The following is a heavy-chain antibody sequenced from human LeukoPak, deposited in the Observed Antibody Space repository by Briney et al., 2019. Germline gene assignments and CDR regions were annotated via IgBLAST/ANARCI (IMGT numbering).Heavy chain of an antibody. J-gene: IGHJ4*02. CDR2: INTDGTKT. V-gene: IGHV3-74*01. CDR3: ATKQWLAPPPDS. CDR1: GFTFNNYW. Sequence: GGSLRLSCAASGFTFNNYWIHWVRQAPGKGLVWVSRINTDGTKTLYADSVKGRFTVSRDNADNTMFLQMNSVRDEDTAVYYCATKQWLAPPPDSWGQGTPVTVSS. D-gene: IGHD6-19*01.